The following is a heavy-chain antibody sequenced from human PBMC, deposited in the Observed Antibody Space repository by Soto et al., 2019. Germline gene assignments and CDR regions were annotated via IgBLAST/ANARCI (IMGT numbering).Heavy chain of an antibody. CDR2: IYYSGST. J-gene: IGHJ4*02. CDR1: GGSISSYY. D-gene: IGHD6-19*01. V-gene: IGHV4-59*01. CDR3: ARVFTVEATRGFDY. Sequence: SETLSLTCTVSGGSISSYYWSWIRQPPGKGLEWIGYIYYSGSTNYNPSFKSRVTISVDTSKNQFSLKLSSVTAADTAVYYCARVFTVEATRGFDYWGQGTLVTVSS.